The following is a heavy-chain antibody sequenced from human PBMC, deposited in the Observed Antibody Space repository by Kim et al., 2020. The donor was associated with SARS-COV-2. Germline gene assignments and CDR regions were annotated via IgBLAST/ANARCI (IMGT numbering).Heavy chain of an antibody. D-gene: IGHD3-22*01. Sequence: SVKGRFTISRDNAKNSLYLQMNSLRAEDTALYYCARASDSSGYYPGPFDYWGQGTLVTVSS. V-gene: IGHV3-20*03. J-gene: IGHJ4*02. CDR3: ARASDSSGYYPGPFDY.